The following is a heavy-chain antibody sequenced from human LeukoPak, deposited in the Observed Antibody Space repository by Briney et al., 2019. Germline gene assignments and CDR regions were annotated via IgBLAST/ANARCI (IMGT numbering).Heavy chain of an antibody. CDR2: ISGSGGNT. D-gene: IGHD4/OR15-4a*01. V-gene: IGHV3-23*01. Sequence: GGSLRLSCAASGFTFSSYAMTWVRQAPGKGLEWVSGISGSGGNTYYADSVKGRFTISRDNSKNTLYLQLNSLRAEDTAVYYCAKDGCAMVSFFDYWGQGTLVSVSS. CDR3: AKDGCAMVSFFDY. J-gene: IGHJ4*02. CDR1: GFTFSSYA.